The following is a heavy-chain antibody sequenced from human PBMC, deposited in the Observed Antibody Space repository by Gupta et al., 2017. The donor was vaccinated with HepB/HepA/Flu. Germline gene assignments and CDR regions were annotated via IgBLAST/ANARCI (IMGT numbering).Heavy chain of an antibody. Sequence: EVQLVESGGGLVQPGGSLRRSCAASGFTFSNYWMSWVRQAPGKGLEWVANIKQDGSERYYVDSLKGRFTISRDNAKNSLFLQMNSLRVEDTAVYYCARDIDYWGQGTLVTVSS. J-gene: IGHJ4*02. CDR2: IKQDGSER. CDR3: ARDIDY. V-gene: IGHV3-7*01. CDR1: GFTFSNYW.